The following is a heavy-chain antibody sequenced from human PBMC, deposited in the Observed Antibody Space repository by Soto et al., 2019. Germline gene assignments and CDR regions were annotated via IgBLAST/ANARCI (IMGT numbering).Heavy chain of an antibody. V-gene: IGHV2-5*02. CDR3: AHREYYDFWSGYRSGYFDY. CDR2: IYWDDDK. D-gene: IGHD3-3*01. J-gene: IGHJ4*02. CDR1: GFSLSTSGVG. Sequence: QINLKESGPTLVKPTQTLTLTCTFSGFSLSTSGVGVGWIRQPPGKGLEWLALIYWDDDKRYSPSRNSRLTITKDTSNNQVVLTMTNMDPVDTATYYFAHREYYDFWSGYRSGYFDYWCQGTLVTVSS.